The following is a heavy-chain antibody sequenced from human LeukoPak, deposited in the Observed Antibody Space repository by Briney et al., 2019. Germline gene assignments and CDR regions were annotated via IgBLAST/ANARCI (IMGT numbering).Heavy chain of an antibody. V-gene: IGHV4-4*07. CDR2: IYTSGST. CDR1: GGSISSYY. CDR3: ARDSVPETYDSSGYYHAFDI. Sequence: SETLSLTCTVSGGSISSYYWSWIRQPAGKGLEWIGRIYTSGSTNYNPSLKSRVTLSVDTSKNQFSLKLSSVIAADTAVYYCARDSVPETYDSSGYYHAFDIWGQGTMVTVSS. D-gene: IGHD3-22*01. J-gene: IGHJ3*02.